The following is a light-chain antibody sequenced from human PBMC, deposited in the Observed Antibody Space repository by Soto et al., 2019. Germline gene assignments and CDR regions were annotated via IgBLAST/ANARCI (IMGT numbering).Light chain of an antibody. J-gene: IGLJ1*01. CDR1: SSDVGGYNY. Sequence: QSALTQPASVSGSPGQSITISCTGTSSDVGGYNYVSWYQQLPGMAPRLLIHTNDRRPSGVPDRFSGSKSGTSASLAISGLQSEDEADYYCLAWDDSLNGNLFGTGTKVTVL. CDR3: LAWDDSLNGNL. V-gene: IGLV2-14*03. CDR2: TND.